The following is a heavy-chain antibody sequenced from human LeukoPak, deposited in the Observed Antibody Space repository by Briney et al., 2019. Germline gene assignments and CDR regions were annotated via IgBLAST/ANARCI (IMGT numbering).Heavy chain of an antibody. CDR3: ARLVFGPIGGVLRYFDRLNWFDP. Sequence: TGGSLRLSCAASGFTFSDYYMSWIRQAPGKGLEWVSYISSSGSTIYYADSVKGRFTISRDNAKNSLYLQMNSLRAEATAVYYCARLVFGPIGGVLRYFDRLNWFDPWGQGTLVTVSS. D-gene: IGHD3-9*01. CDR2: ISSSGSTI. J-gene: IGHJ5*02. V-gene: IGHV3-11*04. CDR1: GFTFSDYY.